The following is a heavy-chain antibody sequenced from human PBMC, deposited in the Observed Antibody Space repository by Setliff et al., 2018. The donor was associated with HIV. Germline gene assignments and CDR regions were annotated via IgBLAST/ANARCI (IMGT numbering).Heavy chain of an antibody. V-gene: IGHV1-2*02. J-gene: IGHJ5*02. CDR1: GYTFTDYF. Sequence: ASVKVSCKSSGYTFTDYFIHWVRQAPGQGLEWMGWISPDNGNTRISQRFRGSVTMTRDRSINTAYMELSSLMSEDMAVYYCARGVGSSWFENWGQGTLVTVSS. CDR3: ARGVGSSWFEN. D-gene: IGHD6-13*01. CDR2: ISPDNGNT.